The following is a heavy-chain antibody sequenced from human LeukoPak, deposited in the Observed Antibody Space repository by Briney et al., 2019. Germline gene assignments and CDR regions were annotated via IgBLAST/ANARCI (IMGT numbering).Heavy chain of an antibody. D-gene: IGHD3-10*01. Sequence: RAGGSLRLSCAASGFTFSSYEMNWVRQAPGKGLEWVSSITSSSSYIFYADSVKGRFTISRDNAKNSLYLQMNSLRAEDTAVYYCARDRGSGDWGQEPWSPSPQ. CDR3: ARDRGSGD. V-gene: IGHV3-21*04. CDR2: ITSSSSYI. J-gene: IGHJ4*01. CDR1: GFTFSSYE.